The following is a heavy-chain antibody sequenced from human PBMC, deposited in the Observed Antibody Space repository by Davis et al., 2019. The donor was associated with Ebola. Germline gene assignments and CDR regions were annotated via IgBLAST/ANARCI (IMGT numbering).Heavy chain of an antibody. J-gene: IGHJ4*02. V-gene: IGHV3-9*01. Sequence: PGGSLRLSCAASGFTFDDYAMHWVRQAPGKGLEWVSGISWKSGSIGYADSVKGRFTISRDNAKNSLYLQMNSLRAEDTALYYCAKAYSSSSSPFDYWGQGTLVTVSS. D-gene: IGHD6-6*01. CDR2: ISWKSGSI. CDR3: AKAYSSSSSPFDY. CDR1: GFTFDDYA.